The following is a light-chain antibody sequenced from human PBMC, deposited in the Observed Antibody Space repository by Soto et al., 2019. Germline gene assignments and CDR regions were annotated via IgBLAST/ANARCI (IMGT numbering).Light chain of an antibody. Sequence: QSVLTQPRSVSGSPGQSVTISCTATGSDVGDSSHVSWYQLHPGKAPKLMIYEVSNRPSGVSNRFSGSKSGNTASLTISGLQAEDEADYYCSSYTSSSTVVFGGGTKVTVL. CDR3: SSYTSSSTVV. V-gene: IGLV2-14*01. CDR1: GSDVGDSSH. J-gene: IGLJ2*01. CDR2: EVS.